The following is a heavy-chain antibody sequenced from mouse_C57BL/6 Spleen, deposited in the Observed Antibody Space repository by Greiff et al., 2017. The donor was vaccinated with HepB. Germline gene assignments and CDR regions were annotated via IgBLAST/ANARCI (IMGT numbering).Heavy chain of an antibody. CDR3: TRCGYGSSYGY. CDR1: GYTFTDYE. CDR2: IDPETGGT. J-gene: IGHJ2*01. V-gene: IGHV1-15*01. Sequence: QVQLQQSGAELVRPGASVTLSCKASGYTFTDYEMHWVKQTPVHGLEWIGAIDPETGGTAYNQKFKGKAILTADKSSSTAYMELRSLTSEDSAVYYCTRCGYGSSYGYWGQGTTLTVSS. D-gene: IGHD1-1*01.